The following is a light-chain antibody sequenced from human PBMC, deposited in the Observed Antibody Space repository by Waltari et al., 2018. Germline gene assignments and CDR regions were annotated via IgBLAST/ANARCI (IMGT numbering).Light chain of an antibody. V-gene: IGLV2-14*03. J-gene: IGLJ3*02. CDR3: TSQALDGVVL. CDR2: DVT. CDR1: GSAIDGSDF. Sequence: QSALTQPASVSGSPGPSITIACTGIGSAIDGSDFVFWYQHQPGKAPRLIIYDVTNRPSGISHRFSASKSANTASLTISGLQPEDEGDYYCTSQALDGVVLFGGGTQVTV.